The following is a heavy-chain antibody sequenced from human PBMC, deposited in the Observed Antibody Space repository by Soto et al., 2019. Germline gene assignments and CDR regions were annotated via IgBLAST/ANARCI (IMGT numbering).Heavy chain of an antibody. J-gene: IGHJ4*02. CDR1: GFIFSAYA. CDR2: ISDTIGAT. Sequence: EVKLLESGGGLVQPGGSLKLSCAASGFIFSAYAMSWVRQAPGKGLEWVSTISDTIGATDYADSVKGRFTISRDISRNTLYLEMNNLRAEDTAMYYFAKAQWLLGGDYFDSWGQGALVTVSS. V-gene: IGHV3-23*01. CDR3: AKAQWLLGGDYFDS. D-gene: IGHD6-19*01.